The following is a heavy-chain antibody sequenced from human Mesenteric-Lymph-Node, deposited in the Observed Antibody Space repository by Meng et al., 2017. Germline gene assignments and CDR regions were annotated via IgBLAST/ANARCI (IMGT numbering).Heavy chain of an antibody. V-gene: IGHV4-59*01. CDR3: ARVLRITMVRGVITPNYYGMDV. J-gene: IGHJ6*02. D-gene: IGHD3-10*01. CDR1: GGSISSYY. Sequence: GSLRLSCTVSGGSISSYYWSWIRQPPGKGLEWIGYIYYSGSTNYNPSLKSRVTISVDTSKNQFSLKLSSVTAADTAVYYCARVLRITMVRGVITPNYYGMDVWGQGTTVTVSS. CDR2: IYYSGST.